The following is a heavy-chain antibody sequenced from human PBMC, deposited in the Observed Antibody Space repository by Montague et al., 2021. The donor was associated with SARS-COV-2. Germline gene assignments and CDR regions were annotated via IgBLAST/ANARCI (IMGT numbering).Heavy chain of an antibody. Sequence: SLRLSCAASGFTFSSYTITWVRQAPGKGLEWVSGIRGSGGSTYYXDSVKGRFTISRDNSKNTLYLQMNSLRAEDTAVYYCAKDRFSSGWFGGLDYWGQGTLVTVSS. D-gene: IGHD6-19*01. CDR3: AKDRFSSGWFGGLDY. J-gene: IGHJ4*02. V-gene: IGHV3-23*01. CDR1: GFTFSSYT. CDR2: IRGSGGST.